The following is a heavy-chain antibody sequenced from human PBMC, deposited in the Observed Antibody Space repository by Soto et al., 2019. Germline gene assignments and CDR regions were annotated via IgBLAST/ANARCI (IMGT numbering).Heavy chain of an antibody. Sequence: ASVKVSCKTSGHTFTEFGISWVRQAPGQGLEWMGWISSYSGDTKYAQKFQDRLTVTTDTSTTTAYMDLRSLESDDTAMYYCAREYCAGGLCYGVDYWG. CDR2: ISSYSGDT. J-gene: IGHJ4*01. D-gene: IGHD2-8*02. V-gene: IGHV1-18*01. CDR3: AREYCAGGLCYGVDY. CDR1: GHTFTEFG.